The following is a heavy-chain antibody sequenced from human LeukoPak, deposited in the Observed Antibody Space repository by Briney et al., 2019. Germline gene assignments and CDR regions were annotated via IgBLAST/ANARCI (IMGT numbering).Heavy chain of an antibody. D-gene: IGHD3-3*01. Sequence: GASVTVSCKASGGTFSNYAINWVRQATGQGLEWLGGIIPIYGTTNYGQTFQGRVTITADESTTTAYMELSSLRSEDTALYYCATPHKYYDVWRGYCPFDNWGQGTLVTVSS. CDR3: ATPHKYYDVWRGYCPFDN. CDR2: IIPIYGTT. CDR1: GGTFSNYA. V-gene: IGHV1-69*13. J-gene: IGHJ4*02.